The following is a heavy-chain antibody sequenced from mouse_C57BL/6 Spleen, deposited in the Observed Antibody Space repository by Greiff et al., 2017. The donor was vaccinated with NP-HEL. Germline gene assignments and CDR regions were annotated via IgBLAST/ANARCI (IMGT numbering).Heavy chain of an antibody. J-gene: IGHJ3*01. CDR1: GYTFTDYY. D-gene: IGHD2-3*01. CDR3: ARSRSMMVTSWFAY. Sequence: VQLQQSGPELVKPGASVKISCKASGYTFTDYYMNWVKQSHGKSLEWIGDINPNNGGTSYNQKFKGKATLTVDKSSSTAYMELRSLTSEDSAVYYCARSRSMMVTSWFAYWGQGTLVTVSA. V-gene: IGHV1-26*01. CDR2: INPNNGGT.